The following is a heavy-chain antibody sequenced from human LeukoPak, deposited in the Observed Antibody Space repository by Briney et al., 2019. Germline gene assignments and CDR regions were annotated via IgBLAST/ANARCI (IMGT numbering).Heavy chain of an antibody. J-gene: IGHJ4*02. CDR1: GFTFSTYW. V-gene: IGHV3-7*01. CDR2: IKEDGSEK. CDR3: ATITYDSSGSEI. D-gene: IGHD3-22*01. Sequence: GGSLRLSCAASGFTFSTYWMSWVRQAPGKGLEWVANIKEDGSEKYYVDSVKGRFTISRDNAKNSLYPQMNSLRAEDTAVYYCATITYDSSGSEIWGQGTLVTVSS.